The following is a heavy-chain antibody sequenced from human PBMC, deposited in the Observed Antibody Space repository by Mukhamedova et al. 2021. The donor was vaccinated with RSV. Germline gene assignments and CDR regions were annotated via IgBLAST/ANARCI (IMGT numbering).Heavy chain of an antibody. V-gene: IGHV4-34*01. CDR2: HSGST. CDR3: ARGRSRFDP. J-gene: IGHJ5*02. Sequence: HSGSTNYNPSLKSRVTISVDTSKNQFSLKLSSVTAADMAVYYCARGRSRFDPWGQGTLVTVSS.